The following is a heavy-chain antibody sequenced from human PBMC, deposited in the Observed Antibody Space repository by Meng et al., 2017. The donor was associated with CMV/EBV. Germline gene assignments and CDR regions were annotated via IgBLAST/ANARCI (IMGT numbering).Heavy chain of an antibody. Sequence: CNGSGYSFTSYWISCVRQMPGKGLEWMGRIDPSDSYTNYSPSFQGHVTISTDKSISTAYLQWSSLKASDTAMYYCARAIVPAVSWFDPWGQGTLVTVSS. D-gene: IGHD2-2*01. CDR1: GYSFTSYW. CDR2: IDPSDSYT. CDR3: ARAIVPAVSWFDP. V-gene: IGHV5-10-1*01. J-gene: IGHJ5*02.